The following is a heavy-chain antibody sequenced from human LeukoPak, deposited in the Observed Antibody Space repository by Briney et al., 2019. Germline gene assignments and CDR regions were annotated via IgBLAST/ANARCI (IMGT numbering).Heavy chain of an antibody. J-gene: IGHJ3*02. CDR3: ARGHGGYYFDAFDT. CDR2: ISSSGSTI. V-gene: IGHV3-48*03. D-gene: IGHD3-3*01. Sequence: GGSLRLSCAASGFTFSSHEMNWVRQAPGKGLEWVSYISSSGSTIYYADSVKGRFTISRDNAKNSLYLQMSSLRAEDTAVYYCARGHGGYYFDAFDTWGQGTMVTVSS. CDR1: GFTFSSHE.